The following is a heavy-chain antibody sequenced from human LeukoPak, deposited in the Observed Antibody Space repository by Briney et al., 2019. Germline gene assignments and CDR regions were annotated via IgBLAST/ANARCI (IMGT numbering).Heavy chain of an antibody. CDR1: GFTFSDYA. J-gene: IGHJ4*02. CDR3: ARDPRAYCSSTSCYAFDY. D-gene: IGHD2-2*01. CDR2: VSHDGSNI. V-gene: IGHV3-30*04. Sequence: GGSLRLSCAASGFTFSDYALHWVRQAPGKGLEWVAVVSHDGSNIYYADSVKGRFTISRDNSKNTLYLQMNSLRAEDTAVYYCARDPRAYCSSTSCYAFDYWGQGTLVTVSS.